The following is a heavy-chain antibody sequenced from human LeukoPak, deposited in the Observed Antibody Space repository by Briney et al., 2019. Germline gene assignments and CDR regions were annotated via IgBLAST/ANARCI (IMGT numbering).Heavy chain of an antibody. V-gene: IGHV3-23*01. CDR3: ARGSSSAWYQPQDY. Sequence: PGGSLRLSCAASEFTFNSYAMTWVRQAPGKGLEWVSAISGSGGSTYYADSVKGRFTIPRDNSRNTCYVKMNSLGAEDTAVYYCARGSSSAWYQPQDYWGQGTLVTVSS. CDR1: EFTFNSYA. J-gene: IGHJ4*02. D-gene: IGHD6-19*01. CDR2: ISGSGGST.